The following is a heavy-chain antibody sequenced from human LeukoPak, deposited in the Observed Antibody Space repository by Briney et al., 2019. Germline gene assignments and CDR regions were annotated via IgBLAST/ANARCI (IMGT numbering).Heavy chain of an antibody. Sequence: SGGSLRLSCAVSGFTFNYYAMTWVRQAPGKGLEWVSTISGSGVSTYYADSVKGRFTISRDNSKNTLYLQMNSLRTEDTALYYCARDSSGAAGSRPDYWGQGTLVTVSS. J-gene: IGHJ4*02. CDR3: ARDSSGAAGSRPDY. D-gene: IGHD3-22*01. CDR2: ISGSGVST. V-gene: IGHV3-23*01. CDR1: GFTFNYYA.